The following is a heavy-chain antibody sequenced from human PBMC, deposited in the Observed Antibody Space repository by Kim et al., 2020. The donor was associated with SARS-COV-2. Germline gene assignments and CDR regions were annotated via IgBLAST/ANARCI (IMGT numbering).Heavy chain of an antibody. J-gene: IGHJ3*02. D-gene: IGHD1-1*01. V-gene: IGHV3-73*01. CDR3: TRIPGTPFAFWDAFD. CDR1: GFTFSDSP. CDR2: IRSKANSYAT. Sequence: GGSLRRSCAASGFTFSDSPMHWVRQASGKGLEWVGRIRSKANSYATAYAASVRGRFIISRDDSKNTAYLQMNSLKTEDTAVYYCTRIPGTPFAFWDAFD.